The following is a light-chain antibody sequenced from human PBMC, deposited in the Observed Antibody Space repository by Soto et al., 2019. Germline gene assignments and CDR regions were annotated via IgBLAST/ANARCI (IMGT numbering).Light chain of an antibody. V-gene: IGKV1-33*01. J-gene: IGKJ4*01. Sequence: DVQMTQSPSSLSASVGDRVTITCRAGQAIRSDLAWYQQKPGMAPKFLIYDASNLETGVPSRFSGSGSGTDFTFTISSLQPEDIATYYCQQYDKLTFGGGTKVEIK. CDR2: DAS. CDR3: QQYDKLT. CDR1: QAIRSD.